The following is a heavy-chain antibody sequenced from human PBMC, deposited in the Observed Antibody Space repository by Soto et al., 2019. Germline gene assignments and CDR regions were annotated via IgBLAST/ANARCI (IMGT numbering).Heavy chain of an antibody. J-gene: IGHJ5*02. CDR2: ISAYNGNT. D-gene: IGHD3-10*01. V-gene: IGHV1-18*01. CDR1: GYTFTSYR. CDR3: ARSIGYYYGSGSYLWFDP. Sequence: ASVKVSCKASGYTFTSYRISWVRQANGQGLEWMGWISAYNGNTNYAQKLQGRVTMTTDTSTSTAYMELRSLRSDDTAVYYCARSIGYYYGSGSYLWFDPWGQRTLVTVSS.